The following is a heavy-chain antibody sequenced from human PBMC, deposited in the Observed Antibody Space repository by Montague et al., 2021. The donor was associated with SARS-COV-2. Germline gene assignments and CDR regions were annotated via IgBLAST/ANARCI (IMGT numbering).Heavy chain of an antibody. J-gene: IGHJ6*02. CDR2: VSHPGSA. V-gene: IGHV4-34*01. CDR1: TEAFNGYY. CDR3: ARQPVLLRFGELFRGGGMDV. Sequence: SETLSLTCAVYTEAFNGYYWTWIRQPPGKGLEWIGEVSHPGSAKYNPSLKSRVTISVDTYRKQVSLRLTSVTAADTATYYCARQPVLLRFGELFRGGGMDVWGQGTTVTVSS. D-gene: IGHD3-10*01.